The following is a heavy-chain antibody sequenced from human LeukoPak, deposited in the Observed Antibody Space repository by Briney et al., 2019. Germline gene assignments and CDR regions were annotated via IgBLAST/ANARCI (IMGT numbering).Heavy chain of an antibody. CDR3: ARDSSSWYTGLGFGWFDP. J-gene: IGHJ5*02. CDR1: GGSISSSSYY. Sequence: SETLSLTCTVSGGSISSSSYYWGWIRQPPGKGLEWIGSIYYSGSTYYNPSLKSRVTISVDTSKNQFSLKLSSVTAADTAVYYCARDSSSWYTGLGFGWFDPWGQGTLVTVSS. V-gene: IGHV4-39*07. D-gene: IGHD6-13*01. CDR2: IYYSGST.